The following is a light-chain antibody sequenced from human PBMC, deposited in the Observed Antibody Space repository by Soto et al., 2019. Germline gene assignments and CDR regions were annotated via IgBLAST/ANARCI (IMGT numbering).Light chain of an antibody. CDR1: SGSIANNY. Sequence: NFMLTQPHSVSESPGKTLSISFTRSSGSIANNYVQWYQQRPGSAPTTVIYENNQRLSGVPDRFSGSTDGSSNSASLTISGLQTEDEADYYCQSYDSDFVVFGGGTQVTVL. V-gene: IGLV6-57*04. CDR2: ENN. J-gene: IGLJ2*01. CDR3: QSYDSDFVV.